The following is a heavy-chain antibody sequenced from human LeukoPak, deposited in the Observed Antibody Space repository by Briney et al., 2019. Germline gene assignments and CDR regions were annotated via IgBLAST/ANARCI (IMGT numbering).Heavy chain of an antibody. D-gene: IGHD6-19*01. V-gene: IGHV4-4*07. Sequence: PSETLSLTCTVSGGSISTYYWSWIRQPAGKGLEWIGHIYTSGSTNYNPSLKSRVTISVDTSKNQFSLKLSSVSAADTAVYYCARRDSSGWYYFDYWGQGTLVTVSS. CDR2: IYTSGST. CDR3: ARRDSSGWYYFDY. J-gene: IGHJ4*02. CDR1: GGSISTYY.